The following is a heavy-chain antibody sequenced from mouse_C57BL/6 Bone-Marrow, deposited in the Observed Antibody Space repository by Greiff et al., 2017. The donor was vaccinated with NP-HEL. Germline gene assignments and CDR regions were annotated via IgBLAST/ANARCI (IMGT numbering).Heavy chain of an antibody. Sequence: EVQVVESGGGLVQPKGSLKLSCAASGFSFNTYAMNWVRQAPGKGLEWVARIRSKSNNYATYYADSVKDRFTISRDDSESMLYLQMNNLKTEDTAMYCCVRRGAYGKGAMDYWGQGTSVTVSS. CDR2: IRSKSNNYAT. V-gene: IGHV10-1*01. D-gene: IGHD2-10*02. J-gene: IGHJ4*01. CDR3: VRRGAYGKGAMDY. CDR1: GFSFNTYA.